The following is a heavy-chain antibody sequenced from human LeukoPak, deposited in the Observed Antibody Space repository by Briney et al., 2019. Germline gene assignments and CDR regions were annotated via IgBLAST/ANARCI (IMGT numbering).Heavy chain of an antibody. D-gene: IGHD1-7*01. CDR2: INPNSGGT. Sequence: GASVKVSCKASGYTFTGYYMHWVRQAPGQGLEWMGWINPNSGGTNYAQKFQGRVTMTRDTSISTAYMELSRLRSDDTAVYYCASPPTWNYEACYYYMDVWGKGTTVTVSS. V-gene: IGHV1-2*02. CDR1: GYTFTGYY. CDR3: ASPPTWNYEACYYYMDV. J-gene: IGHJ6*03.